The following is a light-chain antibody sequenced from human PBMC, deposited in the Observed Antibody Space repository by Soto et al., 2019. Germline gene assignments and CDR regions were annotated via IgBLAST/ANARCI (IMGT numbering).Light chain of an antibody. Sequence: QSALTQPPSASGSPGQSVTISCTGTSSDVGGYNYVSWYQQHPGKAPKLMIYEVTKRPSGTPDRFSGSKSGKTASLTVSGLQADDEADYYCSSYAGSNNLVFGGGTKLTVL. J-gene: IGLJ3*02. CDR2: EVT. CDR1: SSDVGGYNY. CDR3: SSYAGSNNLV. V-gene: IGLV2-8*01.